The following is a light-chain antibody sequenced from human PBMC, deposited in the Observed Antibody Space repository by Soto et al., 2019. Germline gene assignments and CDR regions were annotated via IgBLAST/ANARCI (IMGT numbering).Light chain of an antibody. CDR3: QRYNSWPA. Sequence: EIVMTQSPATLSVSPGERATLSCRASQSVSSNLAWYQQKPGQAPRLLIYGASTRATGIPARFSGSGSGTEFTLAISGLQSEDFAVYYCQRYNSWPAFGQGTKVEIK. CDR1: QSVSSN. J-gene: IGKJ1*01. CDR2: GAS. V-gene: IGKV3-15*01.